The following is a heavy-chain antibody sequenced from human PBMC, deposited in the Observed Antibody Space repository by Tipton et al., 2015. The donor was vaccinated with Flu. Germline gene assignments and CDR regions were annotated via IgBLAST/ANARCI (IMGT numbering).Heavy chain of an antibody. CDR1: GYSISSGYY. J-gene: IGHJ5*02. Sequence: TLSLTCTVSGYSISSGYYWGRIRQPPGKGLEWIGSIYHSGSTYYNPSLKSRVTISVDTSKNQFSLKLSSVTAADTAVYYCARDGGYGDYAGWFDPWGQGTLVTVSS. CDR3: ARDGGYGDYAGWFDP. D-gene: IGHD4-17*01. V-gene: IGHV4-38-2*02. CDR2: IYHSGST.